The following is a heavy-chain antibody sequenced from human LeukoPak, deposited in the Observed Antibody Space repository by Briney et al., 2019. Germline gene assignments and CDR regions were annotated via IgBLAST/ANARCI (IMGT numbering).Heavy chain of an antibody. CDR2: ISSSSSYI. Sequence: GGSLRLSCAASGFSFSHYSMNWVRQAPGKGLEWVSSISSSSSYIYYADSVKGRFTIPRDNSKNTLYLQMNSLRAEDTAVYYCAKDKYSSGWYGTYYFDYWGQGTLVTVSS. J-gene: IGHJ4*02. V-gene: IGHV3-21*01. CDR3: AKDKYSSGWYGTYYFDY. CDR1: GFSFSHYS. D-gene: IGHD6-19*01.